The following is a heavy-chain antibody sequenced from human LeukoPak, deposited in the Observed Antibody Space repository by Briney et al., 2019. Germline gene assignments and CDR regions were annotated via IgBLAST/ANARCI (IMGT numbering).Heavy chain of an antibody. CDR2: IYYSGST. CDR1: GGSISGSY. J-gene: IGHJ4*02. Sequence: SETLSLTCTVSGGSISGSYWSWIRQPPGKGLEWIGYIYYSGSTNYNPSLKSRVTISVDTSKNQFSLKLSSVTAADTAVYYCARETSHWGQGTLVTVSS. V-gene: IGHV4-59*01. CDR3: ARETSH.